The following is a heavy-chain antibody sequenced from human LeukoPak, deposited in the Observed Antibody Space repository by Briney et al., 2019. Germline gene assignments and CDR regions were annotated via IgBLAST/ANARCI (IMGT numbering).Heavy chain of an antibody. D-gene: IGHD3-16*01. CDR3: ARFQVGFDY. CDR1: GGSVSNSNEY. Sequence: SETLSLTCTVSGGSVSNSNEYWGWIRQPPGKGLEWIGSVSYSGTTYYNPSLKSRVTISIYTSKNQFSLKLNSVAAADTAIYFCARFQVGFDYWGQGTLVTVSS. CDR2: VSYSGTT. V-gene: IGHV4-39*01. J-gene: IGHJ4*02.